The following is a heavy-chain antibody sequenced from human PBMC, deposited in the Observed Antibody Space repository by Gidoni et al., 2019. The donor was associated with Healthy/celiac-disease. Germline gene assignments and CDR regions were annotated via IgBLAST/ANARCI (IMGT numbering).Heavy chain of an antibody. V-gene: IGHV1-18*01. Sequence: QVQLVQSGAEVKKPGASVTVSCTASGYTFTSYGISWVRQAPGQGLEWMGWISAYNGNTNYAQKLQGRVTMTTDTSTSTAYMELRSLRSDDTAVYYCARDARKIPPRYCSGGSCYYDYYYGMDVWGQGTTVTVSS. CDR1: GYTFTSYG. CDR2: ISAYNGNT. J-gene: IGHJ6*02. D-gene: IGHD2-15*01. CDR3: ARDARKIPPRYCSGGSCYYDYYYGMDV.